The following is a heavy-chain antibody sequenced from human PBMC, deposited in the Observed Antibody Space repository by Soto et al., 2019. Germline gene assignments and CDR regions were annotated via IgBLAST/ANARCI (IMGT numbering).Heavy chain of an antibody. D-gene: IGHD3-10*01. CDR3: ARARMVRGIIYFYGMDV. CDR1: GGSISSDGNY. Sequence: QVQLQESGPGLVKSSQTLSLTCTVSGGSISSDGNYWSWIRPHPRKGLEWIGYIYYSGSTYYNRSLKSRVTIAVDTSKNQCSLKLNSVTAADTAVYYCARARMVRGIIYFYGMDVWGQGTTVTVSS. J-gene: IGHJ6*02. V-gene: IGHV4-31*03. CDR2: IYYSGST.